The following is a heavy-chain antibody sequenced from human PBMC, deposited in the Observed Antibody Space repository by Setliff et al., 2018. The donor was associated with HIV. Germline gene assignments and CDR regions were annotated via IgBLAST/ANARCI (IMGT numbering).Heavy chain of an antibody. V-gene: IGHV5-51*01. D-gene: IGHD3-10*01. CDR3: ARSMGFKATTRLDF. J-gene: IGHJ4*02. Sequence: GESLKISCKGSGYSFTNYWIGWVRQMPGKGLEWMGIIYPGDSDTRYSPSFQGQVSMSADKSINTAYLQWSSLKASDTAVYYCARSMGFKATTRLDFWGPGTLVTVSS. CDR1: GYSFTNYW. CDR2: IYPGDSDT.